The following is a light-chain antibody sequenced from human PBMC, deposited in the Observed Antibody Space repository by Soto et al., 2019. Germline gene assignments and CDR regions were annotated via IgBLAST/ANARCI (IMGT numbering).Light chain of an antibody. CDR3: QSYDSSLSGYVV. V-gene: IGLV1-40*01. CDR2: GDS. J-gene: IGLJ2*01. CDR1: SSNIGSNY. Sequence: QSVLTQPPSASGTPGQRVTISCSGSSSNIGSNYVYWYQQLPGTAPKLLMYGDSNRPSGVPDRFSGSRSGTSASLVITRLQAEDEAVYYCQSYDSSLSGYVVFGGGTKLTVL.